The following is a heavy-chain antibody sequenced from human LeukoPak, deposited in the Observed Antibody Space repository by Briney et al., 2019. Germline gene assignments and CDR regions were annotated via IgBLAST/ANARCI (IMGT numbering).Heavy chain of an antibody. V-gene: IGHV3-7*01. CDR2: IKQDGSEK. J-gene: IGHJ3*02. D-gene: IGHD1-1*01. CDR3: ARVRTPFAFDI. CDR1: GFTFSSYW. Sequence: GGSLRLSCAASGFTFSSYWMSWVRQAPGKGLEWVANIKQDGSEKYYVDSVKGRFTISRDNAKNSLYLQMHSLRAEDTAVYYCARVRTPFAFDIWGQRTMVTVSS.